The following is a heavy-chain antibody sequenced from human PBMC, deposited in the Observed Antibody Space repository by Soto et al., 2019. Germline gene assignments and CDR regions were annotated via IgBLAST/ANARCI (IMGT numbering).Heavy chain of an antibody. J-gene: IGHJ4*02. CDR2: IYWNDDK. CDR3: AQTYLFWDGAKF. CDR1: GFSLTTSGVG. V-gene: IGHV2-5*01. Sequence: QITLKESGPTLVKPTQTLTLTCTFSGFSLTTSGVGVGWIRQPPGKALEWLGLIYWNDDKRVAPSLKKRLTSTNSTSRDQVVLTLTDMDPADPAKYYCAQTYLFWDGAKFWCQGARVNVPS. D-gene: IGHD3-3*01.